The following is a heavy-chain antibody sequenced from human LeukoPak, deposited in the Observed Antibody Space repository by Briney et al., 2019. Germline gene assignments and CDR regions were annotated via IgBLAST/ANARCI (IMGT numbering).Heavy chain of an antibody. D-gene: IGHD3-10*02. CDR1: GGSLSRYY. CDR2: IYTSGRT. Sequence: SETLSLTCTVSGGSLSRYYRSWVRETAGKGVERIGRIYTSGRTNYNPSLKSRVTMSVDTSKNQFSLKLSSVTAADTAVYYCARESSRAVRGVITARYYYYYYMDVWGKGTTVTISS. CDR3: ARESSRAVRGVITARYYYYYYMDV. V-gene: IGHV4-4*07. J-gene: IGHJ6*03.